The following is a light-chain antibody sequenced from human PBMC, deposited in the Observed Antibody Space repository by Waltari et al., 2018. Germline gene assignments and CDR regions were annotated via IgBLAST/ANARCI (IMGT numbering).Light chain of an antibody. CDR3: QLYGSSPLFT. J-gene: IGKJ3*01. CDR2: STS. CDR1: QPISSTY. Sequence: DIVLTQSPDTLSLSPGETATLSCRASQPISSTYLAWYQQKPGQAPRLLIHSTSRRATAIPDRFSGSGSGTDFTLTVSRLEPDDFAVYYCQLYGSSPLFTFGPGTKVEIK. V-gene: IGKV3-20*01.